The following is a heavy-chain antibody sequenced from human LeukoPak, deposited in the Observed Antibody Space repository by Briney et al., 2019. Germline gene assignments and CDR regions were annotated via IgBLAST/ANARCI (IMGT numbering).Heavy chain of an antibody. CDR1: GFTFSSYW. Sequence: GGSLRLSCAASGFTFSSYWMSWVRQAPGKGLEWVANIKQDGSEKHYVDSVKGRFTISRDNAKNSLYLQMNSLRAEDTAVYYCARVGDYYYDSSGYCDYYYGMDVWGQGTTVTVSS. J-gene: IGHJ6*02. V-gene: IGHV3-7*01. CDR2: IKQDGSEK. D-gene: IGHD3-22*01. CDR3: ARVGDYYYDSSGYCDYYYGMDV.